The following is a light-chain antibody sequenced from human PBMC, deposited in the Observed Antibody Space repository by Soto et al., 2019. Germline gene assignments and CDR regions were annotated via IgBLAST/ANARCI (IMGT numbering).Light chain of an antibody. CDR2: SAV. Sequence: DIQMTQSPSSLSASVGDRVNITCRASHSVYNYFHWYQQKPGKAPRLLVRSAVKLEIGVPSRFSGSGSETDYALTISGLQPEDFASYFCQQTYINPISFGQGTRL. CDR1: HSVYNY. V-gene: IGKV1-39*01. J-gene: IGKJ5*01. CDR3: QQTYINPIS.